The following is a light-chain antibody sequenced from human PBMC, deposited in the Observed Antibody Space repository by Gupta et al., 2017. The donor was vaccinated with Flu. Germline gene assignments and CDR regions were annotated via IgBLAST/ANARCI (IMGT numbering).Light chain of an antibody. V-gene: IGKV2-28*01. CDR1: QSLLHSNGYNY. CDR3: NQALQTPIT. Sequence: DIVMTQSPLSLPVTPGEPASISCRSSQSLLHSNGYNYLDWYLQKPGQSPQLLIYLGSNRASGVPDRFSRRGSGTDFTLNISSVEAEDVGVYYCNQALQTPITFAPSTRLEIK. J-gene: IGKJ5*01. CDR2: LGS.